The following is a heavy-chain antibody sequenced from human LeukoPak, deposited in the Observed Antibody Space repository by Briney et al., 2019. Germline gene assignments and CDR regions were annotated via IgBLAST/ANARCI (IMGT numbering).Heavy chain of an antibody. CDR1: GGSLSSSSYY. CDR2: ISYSGNT. V-gene: IGHV4-39*01. Sequence: SETLSLTCTVSGGSLSSSSYYWGWIRQPPGKGLEWIGSISYSGNTYYNPSLKSRVTMSVDTSKKQFSLKLRSVTAADTAVYHCARSLYFYYYMDVWGEGTTVTVSS. J-gene: IGHJ6*03. CDR3: ARSLYFYYYMDV.